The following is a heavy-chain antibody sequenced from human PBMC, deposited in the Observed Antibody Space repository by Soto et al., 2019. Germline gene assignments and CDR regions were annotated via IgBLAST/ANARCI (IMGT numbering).Heavy chain of an antibody. V-gene: IGHV4-31*03. CDR2: IYYSGST. CDR1: GGSISSGGYY. Sequence: QVQLQESGPGLVKPSQTLSLTCTVSGGSISSGGYYWSWIRQHPGKGLEWIGYIYYSGSTYYNPSLKSRVSISVYTSKNQFSLKLSSVTAADTAVYYCAREEAAAGVFDYWGQGTLVTVSS. CDR3: AREEAAAGVFDY. D-gene: IGHD6-13*01. J-gene: IGHJ4*02.